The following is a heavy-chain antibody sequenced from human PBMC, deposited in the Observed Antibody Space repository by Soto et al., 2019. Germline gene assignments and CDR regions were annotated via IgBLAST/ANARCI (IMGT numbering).Heavy chain of an antibody. V-gene: IGHV1-8*01. CDR2: MNPNSGNT. Sequence: QVQLVQSGAEVKKPGASVKGSCKASGYTFTSYDINWVRQDTGQGLEWMGWMNPNSGNTGYAQKFQGRVTMTRNTSISTAHMELSSLRSEDTAVYYCARGGGVRVVAATLDDYYYYYMDVWGKGTTVTVSS. CDR1: GYTFTSYD. D-gene: IGHD2-15*01. CDR3: ARGGGVRVVAATLDDYYYYYMDV. J-gene: IGHJ6*03.